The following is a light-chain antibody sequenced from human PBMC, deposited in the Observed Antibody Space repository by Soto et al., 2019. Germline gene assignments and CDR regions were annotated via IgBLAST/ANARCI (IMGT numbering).Light chain of an antibody. Sequence: QSVLTQPASVSGSPGQSITISCTGTGSDVGGYNYVSWYQQHPGKAPKLMIYDVSNRPSGVSNRFSGSKSGNTASLTISGLQAEDEADYYCSSYTSSSTLDFGTGTRSPS. CDR3: SSYTSSSTLD. CDR1: GSDVGGYNY. J-gene: IGLJ1*01. CDR2: DVS. V-gene: IGLV2-14*01.